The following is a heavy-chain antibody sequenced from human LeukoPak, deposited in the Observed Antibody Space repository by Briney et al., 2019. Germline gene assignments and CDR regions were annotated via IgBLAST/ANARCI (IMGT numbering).Heavy chain of an antibody. CDR3: ARDLDNWNFRDPDAFDI. CDR1: GFTFSSYS. Sequence: GGSLRLSCAASGFTFSSYSMNWVRQAPGKGLEWVSSISSSSSYIYYADSVKGRFTISRDNAKNSLYLQMNSLRSEDTAVYYCARDLDNWNFRDPDAFDIWGQGTMVTVSS. CDR2: ISSSSSYI. J-gene: IGHJ3*02. D-gene: IGHD1-7*01. V-gene: IGHV3-21*01.